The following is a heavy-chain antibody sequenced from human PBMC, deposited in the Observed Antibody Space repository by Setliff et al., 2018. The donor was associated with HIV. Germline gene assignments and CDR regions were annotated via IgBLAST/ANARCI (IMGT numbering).Heavy chain of an antibody. CDR2: IYYSGST. V-gene: IGHV4-31*03. J-gene: IGHJ3*02. D-gene: IGHD1-26*01. Sequence: PSETLSLTCTVSGGSISSSSYYWGWIRQHPGKGLEWIGYIYYSGSTYYNPSLKSRVTISVDTSKNQFSLKLSSVTAADTAVYYCARNTDVDSVYRPFHIWGQGTMVTVSS. CDR3: ARNTDVDSVYRPFHI. CDR1: GGSISSSSYY.